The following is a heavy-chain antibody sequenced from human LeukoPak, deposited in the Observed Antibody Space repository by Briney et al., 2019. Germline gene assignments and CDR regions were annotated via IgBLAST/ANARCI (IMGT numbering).Heavy chain of an antibody. Sequence: ASVKVSCKASGYTFTGYYMHWVRQAPGQGLEWMGWINPNSGGTNYAQKFQGRVTMTRDTSISTAYMELSRLRSDDTAVYYCARENSSXLVXFDYWGQGTLVTVSS. J-gene: IGHJ4*02. CDR1: GYTFTGYY. V-gene: IGHV1-2*02. D-gene: IGHD6-25*01. CDR3: ARENSSXLVXFDY. CDR2: INPNSGGT.